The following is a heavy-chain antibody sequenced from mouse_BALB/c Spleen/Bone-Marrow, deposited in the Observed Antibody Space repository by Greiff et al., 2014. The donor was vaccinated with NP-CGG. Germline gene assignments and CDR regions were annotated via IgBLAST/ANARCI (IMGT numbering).Heavy chain of an antibody. D-gene: IGHD2-3*01. CDR2: ISSGGSYT. J-gene: IGHJ4*01. CDR3: GGRDGQSAMDY. Sequence: EVKLVESGGGLVKPGGSLKLSCAASGFTFSSYAMSWVRQSPEKRLEWVAEISSGGSYTYYPDTVTGRFTISRDNAKNTLYLEMSSLRSEDASMYYCGGRDGQSAMDYWGQGTSVTVSS. V-gene: IGHV5-9-4*01. CDR1: GFTFSSYA.